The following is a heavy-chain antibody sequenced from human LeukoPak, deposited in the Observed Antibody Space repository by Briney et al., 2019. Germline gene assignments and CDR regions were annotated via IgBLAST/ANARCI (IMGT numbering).Heavy chain of an antibody. CDR2: ISAYNGNT. J-gene: IGHJ4*02. V-gene: IGHV1-18*01. CDR3: ARVFSTEYYFDY. D-gene: IGHD3-9*01. Sequence: ASVKVSSTASGYTFTSYGISWVRQAPGQGLEWMGWISAYNGNTNYAQKLQGRVTMTTDTSTSTAYMELRSLRSDDTAVYYCARVFSTEYYFDYWGQGTLVTVSS. CDR1: GYTFTSYG.